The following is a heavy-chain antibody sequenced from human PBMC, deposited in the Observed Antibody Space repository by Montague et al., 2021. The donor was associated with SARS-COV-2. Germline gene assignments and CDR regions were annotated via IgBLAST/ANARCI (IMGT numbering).Heavy chain of an antibody. Sequence: SDTLSLTCTVSRGSISGRSNYWGWVRQTPGKGLEWIGYIYYSGSTNYNPSLKSRVTISVDTSKNQFSLKLSSVTAADTAVYYCARGIFTIPFIPAHYYMDVWGKGTTVTVSS. CDR3: ARGIFTIPFIPAHYYMDV. CDR2: IYYSGST. D-gene: IGHD3-3*01. V-gene: IGHV4-61*05. CDR1: RGSISGRSNY. J-gene: IGHJ6*03.